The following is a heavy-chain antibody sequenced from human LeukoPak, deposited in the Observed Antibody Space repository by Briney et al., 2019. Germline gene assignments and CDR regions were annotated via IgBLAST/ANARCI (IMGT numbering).Heavy chain of an antibody. D-gene: IGHD4-11*01. CDR2: IIPLFGRA. J-gene: IGHJ4*02. CDR3: ASPEENSDYYFFY. CDR1: GGTFRNYA. V-gene: IGHV1-69*01. Sequence: ASLKVSCKASGGTFRNYAISWVRQAPGQGVEWMGGIIPLFGRAEYAQKFQGRVTITADESTRTVYLELSILRSEDTAVYYCASPEENSDYYFFYWGQGNLGTVSS.